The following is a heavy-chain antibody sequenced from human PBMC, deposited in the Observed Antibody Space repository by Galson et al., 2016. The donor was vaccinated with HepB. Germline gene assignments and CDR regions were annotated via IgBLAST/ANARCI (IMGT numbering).Heavy chain of an antibody. J-gene: IGHJ3*02. V-gene: IGHV2-5*02. D-gene: IGHD3-22*01. CDR2: IYWDDEK. CDR1: GFSLRTSGVG. CDR3: AGWGIVVVNDAFDI. Sequence: PALVKPPQTLTLTCTFSGFSLRTSGVGVGWIRQPPGKALEWLALIYWDDEKRYRPSLKARLTITKGTSTNQVVLRMTNMDPVDTATYYCAGWGIVVVNDAFDIWGQGTIVTVSS.